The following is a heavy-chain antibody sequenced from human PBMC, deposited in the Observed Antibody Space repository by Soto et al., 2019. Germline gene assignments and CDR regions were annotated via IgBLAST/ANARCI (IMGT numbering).Heavy chain of an antibody. Sequence: ASVKVSCKVSGYTLTELSMHWVRQAPGKGLEWMGGFDPEDGETIYAQKFQGRVTMTEDTSTDTAYMELSSLRSEDTAVYYCATSSYYDFWSGHRANWFDPWGQGTLVTVSS. J-gene: IGHJ5*02. CDR1: GYTLTELS. CDR3: ATSSYYDFWSGHRANWFDP. CDR2: FDPEDGET. V-gene: IGHV1-24*01. D-gene: IGHD3-3*01.